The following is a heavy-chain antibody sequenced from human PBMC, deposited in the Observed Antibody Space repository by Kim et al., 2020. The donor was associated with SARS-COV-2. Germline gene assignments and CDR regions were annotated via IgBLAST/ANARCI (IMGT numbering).Heavy chain of an antibody. CDR3: ARGKKWFGELQSLFDY. Sequence: GGSLRLSCAASGFTFSSYGMHWVRQAPGKGLEWVAVISYDGSNKYYADSVKGRFTISRDNSKNTLYLQMNSLRAEDTAVYYCARGKKWFGELQSLFDYWGQGTLVTVSS. D-gene: IGHD3-10*01. CDR1: GFTFSSYG. J-gene: IGHJ4*02. CDR2: ISYDGSNK. V-gene: IGHV3-33*05.